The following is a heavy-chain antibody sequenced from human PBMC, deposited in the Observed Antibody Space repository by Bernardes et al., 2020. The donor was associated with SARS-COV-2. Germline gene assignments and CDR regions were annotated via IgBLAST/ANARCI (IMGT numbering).Heavy chain of an antibody. J-gene: IGHJ3*02. CDR1: GFTFSDYY. Sequence: GSLRLSCAASGFTFSDYYMSWIRQAPGKGLEWVSYISSSSSYTNYADSVKGRFTISRDNAKNSLYLQMNSLRAEDTAVYYCARVGIVVVPAAMQSHAFDIWGQGTMVTVSS. CDR3: ARVGIVVVPAAMQSHAFDI. CDR2: ISSSSSYT. D-gene: IGHD2-2*01. V-gene: IGHV3-11*05.